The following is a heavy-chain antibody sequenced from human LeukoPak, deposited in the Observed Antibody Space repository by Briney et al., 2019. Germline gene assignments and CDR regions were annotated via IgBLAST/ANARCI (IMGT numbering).Heavy chain of an antibody. CDR2: ISGSGGST. CDR3: AKVRIPMLRGPLDY. Sequence: HPGGSLRLSCAASGFTFSSYAMSWVRQAPGKGLEWVSAISGSGGSTYYADSVKGRFTISRDNSKNTLYLQMNSLRAEDTAIYYCAKVRIPMLRGPLDYWGQGILVTVSS. CDR1: GFTFSSYA. J-gene: IGHJ4*02. V-gene: IGHV3-23*01. D-gene: IGHD3-10*01.